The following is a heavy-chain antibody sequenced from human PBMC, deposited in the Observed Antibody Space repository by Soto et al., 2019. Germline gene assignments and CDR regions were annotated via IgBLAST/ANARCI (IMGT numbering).Heavy chain of an antibody. CDR2: INHSGST. Sequence: QVQLQQWGAGLLKPSETLSLTCAVYGGSFSGYYWSWIRQPPGKGLEWIGEINHSGSTNYNPSLNSRVTISVDTSKNQFSLKLSSVTAADTAVYYCARAVSNWNYPHWFYPWGQGTLVTVSS. V-gene: IGHV4-34*01. CDR1: GGSFSGYY. CDR3: ARAVSNWNYPHWFYP. D-gene: IGHD1-7*01. J-gene: IGHJ5*02.